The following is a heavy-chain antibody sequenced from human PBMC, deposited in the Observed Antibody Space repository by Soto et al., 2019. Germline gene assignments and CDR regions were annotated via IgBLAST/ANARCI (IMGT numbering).Heavy chain of an antibody. J-gene: IGHJ5*02. CDR1: GYSFTSYW. V-gene: IGHV5-51*01. D-gene: IGHD6-19*01. Sequence: PGESLKISCKGSGYSFTSYWIAWVRPMPGKGLECMGIIYPGDSDTRYSPSFEGQVTISADKSINTAYLQWSSLKASDSAMYYCARPFDTSGWYDHWGQGTLVTSP. CDR2: IYPGDSDT. CDR3: ARPFDTSGWYDH.